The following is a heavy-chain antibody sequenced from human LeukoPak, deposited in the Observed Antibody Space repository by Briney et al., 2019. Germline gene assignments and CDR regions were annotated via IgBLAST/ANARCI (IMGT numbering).Heavy chain of an antibody. Sequence: GGSLRLSCAASGFTFSSYSMNWVRQAPGKGLEWVSYISSSGSTIYYADSVKGRFTISRDNAKNSLYLQMNSLRAEDTAVYYCAREVSYYDSSGYDDYWGQGTLVTVSS. V-gene: IGHV3-48*04. D-gene: IGHD3-22*01. CDR1: GFTFSSYS. CDR2: ISSSGSTI. CDR3: AREVSYYDSSGYDDY. J-gene: IGHJ4*02.